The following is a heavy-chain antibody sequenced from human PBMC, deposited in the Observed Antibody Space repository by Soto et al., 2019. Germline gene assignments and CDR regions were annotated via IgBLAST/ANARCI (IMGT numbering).Heavy chain of an antibody. V-gene: IGHV4-34*01. Sequence: QVQLQQWGAGLLKPSETLSLICAVYGGPFSGYYWSWIRQPPGKGLEWIGKSKLSGSTNYNPSLKSQVTISVYTSKMQFSVKLTSVTAADTAIYFCARAYDYSDPRDAVDTWGPGTMVTVSS. CDR3: ARAYDYSDPRDAVDT. J-gene: IGHJ3*02. CDR2: SKLSGST. D-gene: IGHD3-16*01. CDR1: GGPFSGYY.